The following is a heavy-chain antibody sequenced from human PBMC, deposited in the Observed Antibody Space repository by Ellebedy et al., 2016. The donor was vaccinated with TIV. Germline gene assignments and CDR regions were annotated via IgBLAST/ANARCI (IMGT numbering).Heavy chain of an antibody. Sequence: GESLKISCAASGFTFSSYGMHWVRQAPGKGLEWVAFIRYDGSNKYYADSVKGRFTISRDTSKNTLYLQMNSLRAEDTAVYYCAKEDYYENYYYYGMDVWGQGTTVTVSS. CDR1: GFTFSSYG. CDR2: IRYDGSNK. V-gene: IGHV3-30*02. CDR3: AKEDYYENYYYYGMDV. D-gene: IGHD3-22*01. J-gene: IGHJ6*02.